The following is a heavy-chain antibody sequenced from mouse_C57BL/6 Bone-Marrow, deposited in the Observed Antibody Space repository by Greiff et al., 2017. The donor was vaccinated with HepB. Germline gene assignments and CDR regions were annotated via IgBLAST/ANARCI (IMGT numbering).Heavy chain of an antibody. CDR3: ARPDGYGGGVWWYFDV. Sequence: VQLQQSGAELARPGASVKLSCKASGYTFTSYGISWVKQRTGQGLEWIGEIYPRSGNTYYNEKFKGKATLTADKSSSTAYMELRSLTSEDSAVYCCARPDGYGGGVWWYFDVWGTGTTVTASS. CDR1: GYTFTSYG. D-gene: IGHD2-2*01. CDR2: IYPRSGNT. V-gene: IGHV1-81*01. J-gene: IGHJ1*03.